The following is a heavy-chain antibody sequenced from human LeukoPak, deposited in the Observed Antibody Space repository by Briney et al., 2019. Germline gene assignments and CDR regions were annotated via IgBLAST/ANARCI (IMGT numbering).Heavy chain of an antibody. V-gene: IGHV4-59*01. CDR2: IYYSGST. D-gene: IGHD3-9*01. J-gene: IGHJ4*02. CDR1: GGSISSYY. CDR3: ARVTGYRIEDYFDY. Sequence: PSETLSLTCTASGGSISSYYWSWIRQPPGKGLEWIGYIYYSGSTNYNPSLKSRVTISVETSKNEFSLKLRSVTAADTAVYYCARVTGYRIEDYFDYWGRGTLVTVSS.